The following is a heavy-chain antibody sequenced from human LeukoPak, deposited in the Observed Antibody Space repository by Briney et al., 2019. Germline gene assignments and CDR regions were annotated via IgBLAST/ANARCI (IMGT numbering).Heavy chain of an antibody. V-gene: IGHV4-30-2*01. Sequence: SQTLSLTCTVSGGSISSGGFYWSWIRQPPGKGLEWIGYIYHSGSTYYNPSLKSRVTISVDRSKNQFSLKLSSVTAADTAVYYCAGISSIAARIYYYYMDVWGKGTTVTVSS. J-gene: IGHJ6*03. D-gene: IGHD6-6*01. CDR3: AGISSIAARIYYYYMDV. CDR2: IYHSGST. CDR1: GGSISSGGFY.